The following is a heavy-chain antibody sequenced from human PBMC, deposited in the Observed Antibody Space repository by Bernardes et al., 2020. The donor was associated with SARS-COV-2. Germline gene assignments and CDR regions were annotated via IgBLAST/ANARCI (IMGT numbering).Heavy chain of an antibody. CDR3: ATEDGEWLES. D-gene: IGHD4-17*01. CDR1: GFTFRDYT. J-gene: IGHJ5*01. CDR2: IWHDGSRE. Sequence: GGSLGLSCAASGFTFRDYTMHWVRQAPGKGLEWVAVIWHDGSREYYVDSVKGRFAISRDNSNNTLYLQMNNLRVEDTALYRCATEDGEWLESWGQGTLVTVSS. V-gene: IGHV3-33*01.